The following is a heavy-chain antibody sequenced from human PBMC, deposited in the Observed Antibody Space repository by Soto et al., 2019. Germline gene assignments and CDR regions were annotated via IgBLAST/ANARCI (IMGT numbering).Heavy chain of an antibody. V-gene: IGHV3-30-3*01. CDR1: GFTFSSYA. CDR2: ISYDGSNK. Sequence: PGGSLRLSCAASGFTFSSYAMSWVRQAPGKGLDWVAVISYDGSNKYYADSVKGRFTISRDNSKNTLYLQMNSLRAEDTAVYYCAREAGYYDYVWGSYRGFDYWGQGTLVTVSS. J-gene: IGHJ4*02. CDR3: AREAGYYDYVWGSYRGFDY. D-gene: IGHD3-16*02.